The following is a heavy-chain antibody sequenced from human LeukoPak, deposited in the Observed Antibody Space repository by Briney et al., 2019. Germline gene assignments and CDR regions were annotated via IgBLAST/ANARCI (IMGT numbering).Heavy chain of an antibody. CDR3: VQTTGWSGFDY. CDR2: IYNGVPT. V-gene: IGHV4-4*09. CDR1: GVSISRFY. J-gene: IGHJ4*02. Sequence: SETLSLTCTTSGVSISRFYWSWVRQPPGKGLEWIGNIYNGVPTFFNPSLKSRVTISVDTPKRQFSLQLASVTAADTAVYYCVQTTGWSGFDYWGQGILVTVSS. D-gene: IGHD6-19*01.